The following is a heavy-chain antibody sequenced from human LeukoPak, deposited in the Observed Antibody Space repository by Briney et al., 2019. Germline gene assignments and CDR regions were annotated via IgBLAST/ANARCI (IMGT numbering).Heavy chain of an antibody. J-gene: IGHJ4*02. CDR3: AKARERWLQPTGY. CDR1: VFTFSSYA. D-gene: IGHD5-24*01. CDR2: ISGSGGST. V-gene: IGHV3-23*01. Sequence: PGGSLRRSCAASVFTFSSYAMSWVRQAPGKGLEWVSAISGSGGSTYYADSVKGRFTISRDNSKNTLYLQMNSLRAEDTAVYYCAKARERWLQPTGYWGQGTLDTVSS.